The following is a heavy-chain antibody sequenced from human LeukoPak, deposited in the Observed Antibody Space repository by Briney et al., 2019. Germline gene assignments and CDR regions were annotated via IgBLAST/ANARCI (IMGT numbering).Heavy chain of an antibody. CDR3: ARVGSRNIVVVVAATQRYAFDI. CDR1: GYTFTSYD. D-gene: IGHD2-15*01. Sequence: ASVKVSCKASGYTFTSYDINWVRQATGQGLEWMGWMNPNSGNTGYAQKFQGRVTMTRNTSISTAYMELSSLRSEDTAVYYCARVGSRNIVVVVAATQRYAFDIWGQGTMVTVSS. CDR2: MNPNSGNT. V-gene: IGHV1-8*01. J-gene: IGHJ3*02.